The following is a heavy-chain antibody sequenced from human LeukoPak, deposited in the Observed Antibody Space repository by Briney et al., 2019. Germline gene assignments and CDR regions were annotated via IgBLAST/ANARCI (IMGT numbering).Heavy chain of an antibody. CDR1: GGSIRGYY. D-gene: IGHD2-15*01. CDR3: ARGIYGASPQGVAY. CDR2: IYDSGST. V-gene: IGHV4-59*12. J-gene: IGHJ4*02. Sequence: PSETLSLTCTVSGGSIRGYYWSWLRQPPGKGLEWIGYIYDSGSTKYNPSLKSRVTISVDTSKNQFSLKLTSLIATDTAVYYCARGIYGASPQGVAYWGQGILVTVSS.